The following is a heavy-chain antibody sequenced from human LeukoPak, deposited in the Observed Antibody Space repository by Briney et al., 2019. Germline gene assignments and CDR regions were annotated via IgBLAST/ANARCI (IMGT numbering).Heavy chain of an antibody. V-gene: IGHV4-61*01. D-gene: IGHD6-19*01. CDR1: GGSVSSDSCY. CDR3: ARVRSSGWLDY. J-gene: IGHJ4*02. CDR2: IYYSGST. Sequence: SETLSLTCTVSGGSVSSDSCYWSWIRQPPGKGLEWIGYIYYSGSTNYNPSLKSRVTISVDTSKNQFSLQLSSVTAADTAVYYCARVRSSGWLDYWGQGTLVTVSS.